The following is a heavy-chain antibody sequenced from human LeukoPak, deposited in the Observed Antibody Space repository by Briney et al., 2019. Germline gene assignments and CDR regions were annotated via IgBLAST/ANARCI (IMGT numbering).Heavy chain of an antibody. CDR3: ARDAKKRFLEWPIDY. D-gene: IGHD3-3*01. V-gene: IGHV3-7*01. CDR2: IKPDGSDQ. Sequence: GGSLRLSCAASGFTFSSYWMSWVRQAPGKGLEWVANIKPDGSDQYYVDSVKGRFTISRDNAKNSLYLQMNSLRAEDTAVYYCARDAKKRFLEWPIDYWGQGTLVTVSS. CDR1: GFTFSSYW. J-gene: IGHJ4*02.